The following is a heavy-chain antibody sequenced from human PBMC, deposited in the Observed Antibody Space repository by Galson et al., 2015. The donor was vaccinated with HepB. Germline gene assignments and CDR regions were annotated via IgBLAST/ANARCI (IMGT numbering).Heavy chain of an antibody. CDR2: ISAYNGNT. CDR1: GYTFTSYG. D-gene: IGHD3-9*01. J-gene: IGHJ3*02. CDR3: ARDVKYFGAFDI. V-gene: IGHV1-18*01. Sequence: SVKVSCKASGYTFTSYGIGWVRQAPGQGLEWMGWISAYNGNTNYAQKLQGRVTMTADTSTSTAYMELRSLRSDDTAVYYCARDVKYFGAFDIWGQGTMVTVSS.